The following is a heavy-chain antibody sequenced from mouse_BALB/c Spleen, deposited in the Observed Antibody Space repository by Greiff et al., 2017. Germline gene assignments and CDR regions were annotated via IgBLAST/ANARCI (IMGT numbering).Heavy chain of an antibody. Sequence: EVQRVESGGGLVQPGGSRKLSCAASGFTFSSFGMHWVRQAPEQGLEWVAYISSGSSTIYYADTVKGRFTISRDNPKNTLFLQMTSLRSEDTAMYYCARSPDYNGYLDYWGQGTTLTVSA. D-gene: IGHD2-3*01. CDR2: ISSGSSTI. V-gene: IGHV5-17*02. CDR1: GFTFSSFG. CDR3: ARSPDYNGYLDY. J-gene: IGHJ2*01.